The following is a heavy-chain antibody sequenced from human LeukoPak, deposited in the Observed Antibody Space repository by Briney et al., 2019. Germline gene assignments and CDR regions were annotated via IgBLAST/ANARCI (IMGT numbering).Heavy chain of an antibody. D-gene: IGHD4-17*01. Sequence: GGSLRLSCAASGFYLLNAWMSWVRQAPGKGLEWVGRLKSKTDGGATDYAAPVKGRFTISRDDSKNTLYLQMNSLKTEDTAVYYCTHDYGDRGGFDYWGQGTLVTVSS. CDR2: LKSKTDGGAT. CDR1: GFYLLNAW. V-gene: IGHV3-15*01. J-gene: IGHJ4*02. CDR3: THDYGDRGGFDY.